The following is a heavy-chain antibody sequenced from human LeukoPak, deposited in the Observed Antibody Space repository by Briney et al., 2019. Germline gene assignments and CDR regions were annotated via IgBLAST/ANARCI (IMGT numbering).Heavy chain of an antibody. CDR2: INWDGGST. CDR1: GFTFVDYG. D-gene: IGHD6-13*01. J-gene: IGHJ4*02. V-gene: IGHV3-20*04. CDR3: ARGAGQLAADYYFDY. Sequence: GGSLRLSCAASGFTFVDYGMSWVRQAPGKGLEWVSGINWDGGSTGYADSVKGRFTISRDNAKNSLYLQMNSLRAEDTALYYCARGAGQLAADYYFDYWGQGTLVTVSS.